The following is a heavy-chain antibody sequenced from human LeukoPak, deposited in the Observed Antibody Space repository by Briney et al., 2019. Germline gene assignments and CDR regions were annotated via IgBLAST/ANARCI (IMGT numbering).Heavy chain of an antibody. Sequence: ASVEVSCKASGYTFTGYYMHWVRQAPGQGLESMGWINPNSAGTNYAQKFQGRVTMTTDTSIITDYMELSRLRSDDTAVYYCARDAYYYYYYMDVWGKGTTVTVSS. J-gene: IGHJ6*03. CDR2: INPNSAGT. CDR3: ARDAYYYYYYMDV. V-gene: IGHV1-2*02. CDR1: GYTFTGYY.